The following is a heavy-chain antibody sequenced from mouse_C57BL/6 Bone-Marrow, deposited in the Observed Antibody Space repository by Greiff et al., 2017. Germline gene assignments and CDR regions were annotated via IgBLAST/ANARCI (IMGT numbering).Heavy chain of an antibody. Sequence: QVQLQQPGAELVKPGASVKLSCKASGYTFTSYWMHWVKQRPGQGLEWIGMIHPNSGSTNYNEKFKSKATLPVDKSSSTAYMQLSSLTSEDSAVYYCARPITTRDYFDHWGQGTTLTVAS. CDR1: GYTFTSYW. D-gene: IGHD1-2*01. V-gene: IGHV1-64*01. CDR3: ARPITTRDYFDH. CDR2: IHPNSGST. J-gene: IGHJ2*01.